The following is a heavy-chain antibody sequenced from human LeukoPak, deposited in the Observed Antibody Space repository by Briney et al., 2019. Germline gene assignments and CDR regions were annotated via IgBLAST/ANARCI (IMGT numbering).Heavy chain of an antibody. V-gene: IGHV3-7*03. CDR3: ARYNSAWKTDDY. Sequence: GGSLRLSCAASGFTFNSYWTTWVRQAPGKGLEWVADIKQDGSDKYYAGSVKGRFTISRDNAKNSLYLQMNSLRAEDTAVYFCARYNSAWKTDDYWGQGTLVTVSS. CDR2: IKQDGSDK. CDR1: GFTFNSYW. J-gene: IGHJ4*02. D-gene: IGHD6-19*01.